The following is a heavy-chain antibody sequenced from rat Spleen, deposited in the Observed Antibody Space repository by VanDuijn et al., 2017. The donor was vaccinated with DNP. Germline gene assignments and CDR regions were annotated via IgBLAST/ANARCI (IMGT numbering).Heavy chain of an antibody. V-gene: IGHV5-31*01. CDR3: ARGVYGGYLYFDY. CDR2: TIGSGGNS. D-gene: IGHD1-11*01. J-gene: IGHJ2*01. Sequence: EVQLVESGGGLVQPGRSMKLSCAASGFTFNNYWMTWIRQVPGKGLEWVASTIGSGGNSYYPDSLKGQFTISRDNAKNTLYLQMNSLRSEDTATYYCARGVYGGYLYFDYWGQGVMVTVSS. CDR1: GFTFNNYW.